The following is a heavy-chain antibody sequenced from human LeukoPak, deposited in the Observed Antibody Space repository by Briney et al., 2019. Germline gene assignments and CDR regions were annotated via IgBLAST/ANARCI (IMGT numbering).Heavy chain of an antibody. V-gene: IGHV3-23*01. CDR2: ISGSGGST. CDR3: AKGVPAAKAGNWFDP. CDR1: GFTFSSYA. D-gene: IGHD2-2*01. J-gene: IGHJ5*02. Sequence: GGSLRLSCAASGFTFSSYAMSWVRQAPGKGLEWVSAISGSGGSTYYADSAKGRFTISRDNSKNTLYLQMNSLRAEDTAVYYCAKGVPAAKAGNWFDPWGQGTLVTVSS.